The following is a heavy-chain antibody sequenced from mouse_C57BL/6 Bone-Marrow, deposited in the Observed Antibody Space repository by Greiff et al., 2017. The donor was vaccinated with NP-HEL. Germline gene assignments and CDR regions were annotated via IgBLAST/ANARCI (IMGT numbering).Heavy chain of an antibody. J-gene: IGHJ2*01. Sequence: EVQLVESGGDLVKPGGSLKLSCAASGFTFSSYGMSWVRQTPDKRLEWVATISSGGSYTYYPDSVKGRFTISRDNAKNTLYLQMSSLKSEDTAAGAMMVTTSFYYFDYWGQGTTLTVSS. CDR2: ISSGGSYT. V-gene: IGHV5-6*01. D-gene: IGHD2-3*01. CDR1: GFTFSSYG. CDR3: MVTTSFYYFDY.